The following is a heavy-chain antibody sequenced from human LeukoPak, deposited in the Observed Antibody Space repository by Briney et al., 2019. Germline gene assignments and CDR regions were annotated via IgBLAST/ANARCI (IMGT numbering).Heavy chain of an antibody. CDR2: MSQCGGST. CDR1: GYTLTSNL. V-gene: IGHV1-46*01. CDR3: ARDNSGRDEAWWFNP. D-gene: IGHD3-10*01. Sequence: GASVKVSCKAFGYTLTSNLMHWVRQATGQEPEGMGVMSQCGGSTTYAQNFQGRVTLAREMSTSTDYLELISLRSEDTAVYYCARDNSGRDEAWWFNPWGQGTLVTVSS. J-gene: IGHJ5*02.